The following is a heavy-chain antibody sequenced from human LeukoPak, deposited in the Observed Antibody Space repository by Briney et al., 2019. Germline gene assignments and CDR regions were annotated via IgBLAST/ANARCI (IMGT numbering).Heavy chain of an antibody. D-gene: IGHD2-8*01. CDR2: IHQHGNEK. V-gene: IGHV3-7*01. CDR3: ATLNGPLFEY. CDR1: GFTFSNYW. J-gene: IGHJ4*02. Sequence: GGSLRLSCAASGFTFSNYWMSWVRQAPGKGMGWVASIHQHGNEKYFVDSVRGRFTISRDNAKNSLYLQMSSLRAEDTAVYDCATLNGPLFEYWGQGTLVTVSS.